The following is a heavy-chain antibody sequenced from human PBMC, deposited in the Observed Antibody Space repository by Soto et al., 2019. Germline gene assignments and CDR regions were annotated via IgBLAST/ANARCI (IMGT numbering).Heavy chain of an antibody. CDR1: GFTVSDYY. J-gene: IGHJ6*02. D-gene: IGHD1-26*01. CDR3: ARVGPPLDV. CDR2: IRSSGSTI. V-gene: IGHV3-11*01. Sequence: QVQLVESGRGVVKPGQSLRLSCAASGFTVSDYYMSWSREAPGKGLEWVSYIRSSGSTIHYADSVKGRFTISRDNAKNSLYLQMNSLRAEDTAVYYCARVGPPLDVWGQGTTVTVSS.